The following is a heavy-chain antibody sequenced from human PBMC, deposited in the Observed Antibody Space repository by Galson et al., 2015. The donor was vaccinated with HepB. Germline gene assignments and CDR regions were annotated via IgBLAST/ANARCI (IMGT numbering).Heavy chain of an antibody. Sequence: SLRLSCAASGFTFSRFGMHWVRQAPGKGLEWMGCIWHDGSNTHTADSVKGRFSISRDNSRKTLYLHMSSLRAEDTAVYYCARETVILNWSLDLWGRGTLVTVSS. V-gene: IGHV3-33*01. CDR2: IWHDGSNT. J-gene: IGHJ2*01. CDR1: GFTFSRFG. CDR3: ARETVILNWSLDL. D-gene: IGHD3-16*02.